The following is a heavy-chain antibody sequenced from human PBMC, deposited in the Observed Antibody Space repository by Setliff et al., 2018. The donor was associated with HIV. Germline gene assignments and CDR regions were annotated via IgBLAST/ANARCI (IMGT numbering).Heavy chain of an antibody. CDR2: IYYDGRT. V-gene: IGHV4-39*07. CDR3: AREEKLSAVAGTMYYYYAMDV. CDR1: GGSIRTGAYY. D-gene: IGHD6-19*01. J-gene: IGHJ6*02. Sequence: PSETLSLTCTVSGGSIRTGAYYWGWIRQLPGKGLEWIGSIYYDGRTFYKPSLKSRLTISVDTSKNQFFLKVTSVTAADTAVYYCAREEKLSAVAGTMYYYYAMDVWGQGTTVTVSS.